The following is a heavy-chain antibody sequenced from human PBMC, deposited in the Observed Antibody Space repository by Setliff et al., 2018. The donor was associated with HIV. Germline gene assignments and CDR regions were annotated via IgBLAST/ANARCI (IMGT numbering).Heavy chain of an antibody. Sequence: PGGSLRLSCAASGFTFSSYAMSWVRQAPGKGLEWVSAISGGSGRTYYVATVKGRFTISRDDSKNTLYLQMNSLRAEDTGIYYCAKGRNFPNDVFDTWGQGTMVTVSS. CDR1: GFTFSSYA. CDR2: ISGGSGRT. V-gene: IGHV3-23*01. J-gene: IGHJ3*02. CDR3: AKGRNFPNDVFDT.